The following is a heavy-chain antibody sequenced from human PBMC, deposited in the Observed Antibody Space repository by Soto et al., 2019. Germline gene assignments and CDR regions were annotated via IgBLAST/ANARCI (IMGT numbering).Heavy chain of an antibody. CDR3: ARGAYCDEGACFSHYYYPMDV. Sequence: EVQLVESGGGLVQPEGSLRLSCAATGFTFSDFWMHWVRQAPGKGLVWVSRIKTDGSSTDYAGFVKGRFTISRDNAKNTLYLQMNSLSAEDTAVYYCARGAYCDEGACFSHYYYPMDVWGQGTTVTVSS. J-gene: IGHJ6*02. CDR1: GFTFSDFW. D-gene: IGHD3-16*01. CDR2: IKTDGSST. V-gene: IGHV3-74*01.